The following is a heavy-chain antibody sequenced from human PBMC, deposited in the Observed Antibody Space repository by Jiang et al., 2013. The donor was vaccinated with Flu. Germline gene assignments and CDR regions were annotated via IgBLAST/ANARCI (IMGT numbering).Heavy chain of an antibody. Sequence: LLKPSETLSLTCTVSGGSISSSGYYWGWIRQPPGKGLEWIGSIYYSGSTYYNPSLKSRVTVSVDTSKNQFSLKLSSVTAADTALYYCARQGYSGGSYWGFDYWGQGTLVTVSS. CDR3: ARQGYSGGSYWGFDY. CDR2: IYYSGST. D-gene: IGHD1-26*01. V-gene: IGHV4-39*01. CDR1: GGSISSSGYY. J-gene: IGHJ4*02.